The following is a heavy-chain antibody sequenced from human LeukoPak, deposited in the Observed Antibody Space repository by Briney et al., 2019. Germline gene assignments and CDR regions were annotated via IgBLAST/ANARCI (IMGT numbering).Heavy chain of an antibody. CDR2: ISAYNGNT. D-gene: IGHD3-22*01. CDR3: ARDRYYYDSSGYSD. Sequence: ASVKVSCKASGYTFTSYGISWVRQAPGQGLEWMGWISAYNGNTNYAQKLQGRVTMTTDTSTSTAYMELRSLRSDDTAVYYCARDRYYYDSSGYSDWGQGTLVTVSS. V-gene: IGHV1-18*01. J-gene: IGHJ4*02. CDR1: GYTFTSYG.